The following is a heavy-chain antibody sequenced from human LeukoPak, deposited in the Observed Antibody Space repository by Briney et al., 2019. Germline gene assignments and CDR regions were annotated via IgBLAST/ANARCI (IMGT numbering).Heavy chain of an antibody. CDR2: IYYSGSI. V-gene: IGHV4-59*08. J-gene: IGHJ4*02. D-gene: IGHD5-18*01. CDR1: GGSISTYY. CDR3: ARAGAVGYSYGYYFDY. Sequence: NPSETLSLTCTVSGGSISTYYWSWIRQPPGKGLEWIGYIYYSGSINYNPSLKSRVTISVDTSKNQFSLKLSSVTAADTAVYYCARAGAVGYSYGYYFDYWGQGTLVTVSS.